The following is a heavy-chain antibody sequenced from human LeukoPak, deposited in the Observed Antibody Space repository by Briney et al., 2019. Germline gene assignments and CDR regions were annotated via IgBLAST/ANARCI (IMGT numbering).Heavy chain of an antibody. CDR2: ISTSSSYI. J-gene: IGHJ3*02. Sequence: GGSLRLSCAASGFTFSSYSMNWVRQAPGKGLEWVSTISTSSSYIYYEDSLKGRFTISRDNAKNSLYLQMSSLRAEDTAVYYCTRDEPIGVFDIWGQGTMVGVSS. D-gene: IGHD1-14*01. CDR3: TRDEPIGVFDI. CDR1: GFTFSSYS. V-gene: IGHV3-21*01.